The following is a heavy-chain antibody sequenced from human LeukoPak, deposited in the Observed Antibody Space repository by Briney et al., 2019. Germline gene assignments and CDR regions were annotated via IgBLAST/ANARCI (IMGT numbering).Heavy chain of an antibody. CDR1: GFTFSSYA. CDR3: ARDRSWLRDFDS. J-gene: IGHJ4*02. Sequence: GGSLRLSCAASGFTFSSYAMSWVRQAPGKGLEWVSGISGSGGSPNYADSVKGRFTISRDNSKNTLSLQMNSLRGEDTAVFYCARDRSWLRDFDSWGQGTLVTVSS. V-gene: IGHV3-23*01. CDR2: ISGSGGSP. D-gene: IGHD5-24*01.